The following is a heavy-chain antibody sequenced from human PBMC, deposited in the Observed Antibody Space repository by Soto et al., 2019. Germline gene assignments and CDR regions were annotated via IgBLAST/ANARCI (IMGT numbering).Heavy chain of an antibody. CDR2: ISSSSSTI. V-gene: IGHV3-48*02. CDR3: ARGREGGGSYYFDY. CDR1: GFTFSSYS. Sequence: GGSLRLSCAASGFTFSSYSMNWVRQAPGKGLEWVSYISSSSSTIYYADSVKGRFTISRDNAKNSLYLQMNSLRDEDTAVYYCARGREGGGSYYFDYWGQGTLVTVSS. D-gene: IGHD1-26*01. J-gene: IGHJ4*02.